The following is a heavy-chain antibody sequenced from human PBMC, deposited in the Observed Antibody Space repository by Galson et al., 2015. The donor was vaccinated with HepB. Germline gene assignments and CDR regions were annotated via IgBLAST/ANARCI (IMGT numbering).Heavy chain of an antibody. CDR3: ARVYCSTTSCYDGWFDP. Sequence: SLRLSCAASGFIFRDYSMSWIRQAPGKGLEWVSYISSSGSYTNDADSVKCRFTISRDNAKNSLYLQMNSLRAEDTAVYYCARVYCSTTSCYDGWFDPWGQGTLVTVSS. D-gene: IGHD2-2*01. CDR2: ISSSGSYT. CDR1: GFIFRDYS. J-gene: IGHJ5*02. V-gene: IGHV3-11*06.